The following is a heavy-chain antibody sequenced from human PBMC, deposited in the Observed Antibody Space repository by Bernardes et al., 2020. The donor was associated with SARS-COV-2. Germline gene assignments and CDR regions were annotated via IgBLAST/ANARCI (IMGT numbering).Heavy chain of an antibody. CDR2: IDPSDSYT. Sequence: GEYLKSTSHGAGSSITRYWISWVRPIPGKGLEWLGRIDPSDSYTNYSPSFQGHVTISADKSISTAYLQWSSLKASDTAMYYCARAYCGGDCPFDYWGQGTLVTVSS. J-gene: IGHJ4*02. CDR3: ARAYCGGDCPFDY. V-gene: IGHV5-10-1*01. CDR1: GSSITRYW. D-gene: IGHD2-21*02.